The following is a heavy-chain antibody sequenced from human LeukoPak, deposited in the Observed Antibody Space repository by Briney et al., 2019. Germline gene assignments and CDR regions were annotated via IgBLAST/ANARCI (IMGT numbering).Heavy chain of an antibody. D-gene: IGHD1-26*01. CDR2: ISGSGGGT. J-gene: IGHJ4*02. Sequence: GGSLRLSCAASGFTFSSYAMSWVRQAPGKGLEWVSAISGSGGGTYYADSVKGRFTISRDNSKNTLYLQMNSLRAEDTAVYYCAKGLKKVGATTFNYWGQGTLVTVSS. CDR1: GFTFSSYA. CDR3: AKGLKKVGATTFNY. V-gene: IGHV3-23*01.